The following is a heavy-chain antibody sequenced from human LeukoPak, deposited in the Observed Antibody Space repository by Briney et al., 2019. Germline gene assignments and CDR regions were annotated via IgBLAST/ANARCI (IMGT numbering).Heavy chain of an antibody. CDR3: ARGKYSSGWYPKNPRYNWFDP. J-gene: IGHJ5*02. D-gene: IGHD6-19*01. CDR1: GGTFSSYA. CDR2: IIPIFGTA. V-gene: IGHV1-69*05. Sequence: GSSAKVSCKASGGTFSSYAISWVRQAPGQGLEWMGGIIPIFGTANYAQKFQGRVTITTDESTSTAYMELSSLRSEDTAVYYCARGKYSSGWYPKNPRYNWFDPWGQGTLVTVSS.